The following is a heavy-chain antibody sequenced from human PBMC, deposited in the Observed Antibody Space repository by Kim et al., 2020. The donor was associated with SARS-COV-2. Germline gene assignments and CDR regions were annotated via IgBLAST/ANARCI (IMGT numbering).Heavy chain of an antibody. CDR3: ARHREERAAAGSGTQR. V-gene: IGHV5-10-1*01. CDR1: GYSFTSYW. D-gene: IGHD6-13*01. Sequence: GESLKISCKGSGYSFTSYWISWVRQMPGKGLEWMWRIDPSDSYTNYSPSFQGHVTISVDKSISTAYLQWSSLKASDTAMYYCARHREERAAAGSGTQRWGQGTLVTVSS. CDR2: IDPSDSYT. J-gene: IGHJ1*01.